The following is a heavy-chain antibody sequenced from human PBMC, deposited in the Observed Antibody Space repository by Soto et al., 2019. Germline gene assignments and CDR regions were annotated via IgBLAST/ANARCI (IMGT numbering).Heavy chain of an antibody. CDR2: INAGNGNT. J-gene: IGHJ3*02. CDR1: GCTFTSYA. CDR3: ARDSSLYCSSTSCYRAAAFDI. V-gene: IGHV1-3*01. Sequence: QVQLVQSGAEVKKPGAPVKVSCKASGCTFTSYAMHWVRQAPGQRLEWMGWINAGNGNTKYSQKFQGRVTITRDTSASTAYMELSSLRSEDTAVYYCARDSSLYCSSTSCYRAAAFDIWGQGTMVTVSS. D-gene: IGHD2-2*02.